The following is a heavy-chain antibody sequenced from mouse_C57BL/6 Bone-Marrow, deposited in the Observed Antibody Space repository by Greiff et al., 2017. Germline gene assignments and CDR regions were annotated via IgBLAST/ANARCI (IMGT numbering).Heavy chain of an antibody. CDR3: ARGDSSGSWFAD. V-gene: IGHV2-2*01. CDR2: IWSGGST. J-gene: IGHJ3*01. CDR1: GFSLTSYG. Sequence: VQLQQSGPGLVQPSQSLSITCTVSGFSLTSYGVHWVRQSPGKGLEWLGVIWSGGSTDYNAAFISRLSISKDNSKSQVFFKMNSLQADDTAIYYWARGDSSGSWFADWGQGTLVTVSA. D-gene: IGHD3-2*02.